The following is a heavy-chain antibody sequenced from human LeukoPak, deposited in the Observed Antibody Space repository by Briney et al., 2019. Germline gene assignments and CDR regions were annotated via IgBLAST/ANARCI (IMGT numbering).Heavy chain of an antibody. V-gene: IGHV3-21*04. D-gene: IGHD5-24*01. CDR3: AKGMPRDGYNSGYFDY. J-gene: IGHJ4*02. Sequence: PGGSLRLSCAASGFPFSIYAMSWVRQAPGKGLEWVSSISSSSSYIYYADSVKGRFTISRDNAKNSLYLQMNSLRAEDTAVYYCAKGMPRDGYNSGYFDYWGQGTLVTVSS. CDR2: ISSSSSYI. CDR1: GFPFSIYA.